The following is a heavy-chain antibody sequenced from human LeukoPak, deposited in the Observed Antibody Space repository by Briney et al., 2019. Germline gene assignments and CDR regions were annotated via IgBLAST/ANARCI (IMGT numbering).Heavy chain of an antibody. V-gene: IGHV1-46*01. J-gene: IGHJ4*02. CDR1: GYTFTSYY. CDR2: INPSGGRT. D-gene: IGHD3-10*01. CDR3: ARGGLLWFEELPIGRPFDY. Sequence: ASVKVSCKASGYTFTSYYIYWMRQAHGHGLDWMGIINPSGGRTNYAHKFQGRVTMTRDMSTSTVYMELSSLRSEDTAVYYCARGGLLWFEELPIGRPFDYWGQGTLVTVSS.